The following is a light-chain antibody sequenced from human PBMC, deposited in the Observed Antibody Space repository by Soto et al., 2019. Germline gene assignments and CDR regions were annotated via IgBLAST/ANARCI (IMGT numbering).Light chain of an antibody. CDR1: NIGSKN. Sequence: SYELTQPLSVSVALGQTARITCGGNNIGSKNVHWYQQKPGQAPVLVISRDSKRPSGIPERFSGSNSGNTATLTISRAQAGDEADYYCQVWDSSTVVFGGGTQLTVL. CDR3: QVWDSSTVV. V-gene: IGLV3-9*01. J-gene: IGLJ2*01. CDR2: RDS.